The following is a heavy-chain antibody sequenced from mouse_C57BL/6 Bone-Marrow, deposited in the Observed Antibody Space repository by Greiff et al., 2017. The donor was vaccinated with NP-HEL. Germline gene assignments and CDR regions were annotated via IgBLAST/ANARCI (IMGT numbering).Heavy chain of an antibody. Sequence: QVQLQQPGAELVRPGASVKLSCKASGYTFTSYLMHWVKQRPGQGLEWIGEIDPSDSCTNYNQKFKGKSTLTVDKSYSTAYMQLSNRTAEYSAVYSWARHVRLRGAYYALEDWGKGTAVTVSS. D-gene: IGHD2-4*01. CDR1: GYTFTSYL. J-gene: IGHJ4*01. CDR2: IDPSDSCT. CDR3: ARHVRLRGAYYALED. V-gene: IGHV1-69*01.